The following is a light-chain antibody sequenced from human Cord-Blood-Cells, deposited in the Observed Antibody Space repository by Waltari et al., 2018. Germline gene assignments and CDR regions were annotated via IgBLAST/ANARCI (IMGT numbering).Light chain of an antibody. CDR2: DVS. CDR1: RSDVGGYKY. J-gene: IGLJ2*01. Sequence: QSALTPPASVSGSPGQSITISCTGTRSDVGGYKYVSWYQQHPAKAPKLRIYDVSNRPSGVSNRCSGSKSGNTASLTISGLQAEDEADYYCSSYTSSSTLVVFGGGTKLTVL. CDR3: SSYTSSSTLVV. V-gene: IGLV2-14*01.